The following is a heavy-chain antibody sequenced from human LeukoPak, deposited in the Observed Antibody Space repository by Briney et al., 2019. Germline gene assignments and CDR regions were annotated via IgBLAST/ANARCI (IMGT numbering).Heavy chain of an antibody. J-gene: IGHJ5*02. CDR1: GYTFTSYG. D-gene: IGHD2-15*01. Sequence: ASVTVSCKASGYTFTSYGISWVRQAPGQGLEWMGWISAYNGNTNYAQKLQGRVTMTTDTSTSTAYMELRSLRSDDTAVYYCARDPEGYCSGGSCYPSDWFDPWGQGTLVTVSS. V-gene: IGHV1-18*04. CDR3: ARDPEGYCSGGSCYPSDWFDP. CDR2: ISAYNGNT.